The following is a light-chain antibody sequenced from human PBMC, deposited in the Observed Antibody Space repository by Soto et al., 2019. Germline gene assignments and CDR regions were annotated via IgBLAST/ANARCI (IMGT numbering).Light chain of an antibody. CDR1: QGVGSW. J-gene: IGKJ1*01. Sequence: DIQMTQSPSSVSAPVGDRVTITCRASQGVGSWLARYQQKPGKAPKLLIFAATSLKSGVPSRFSGSGSGTYFTLTISSLQPEDVASYYCQQANSFPWTFGQGTEVESK. CDR3: QQANSFPWT. CDR2: AAT. V-gene: IGKV1-12*01.